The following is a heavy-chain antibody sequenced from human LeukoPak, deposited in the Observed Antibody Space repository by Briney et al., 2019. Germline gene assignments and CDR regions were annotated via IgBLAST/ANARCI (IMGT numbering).Heavy chain of an antibody. Sequence: SETLSLTCTVSGDSISSGGYYWSWLRQHPGKGLEWIGYMYYSGNTYYNPSLKSRVTISVDTSKNQFSLRLNSVTAADTALYYCARGGQWLAPGPDYWGQGTLVTVSS. CDR3: ARGGQWLAPGPDY. D-gene: IGHD6-19*01. J-gene: IGHJ4*02. CDR1: GDSISSGGYY. CDR2: MYYSGNT. V-gene: IGHV4-31*03.